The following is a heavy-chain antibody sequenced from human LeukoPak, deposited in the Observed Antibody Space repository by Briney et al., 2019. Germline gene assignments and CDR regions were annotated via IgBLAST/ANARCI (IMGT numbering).Heavy chain of an antibody. CDR3: ARGAGGYFDY. D-gene: IGHD3-10*01. Sequence: GGSLRLSCAASGFTLSSFEMNWVRQAPGKGLEWVSYISSSGSSIYYGDSVKGRFTISRDNAKNSLYLQMNSLRAEDTAVYHCARGAGGYFDYWGQGTLVTASS. V-gene: IGHV3-48*03. J-gene: IGHJ4*02. CDR1: GFTLSSFE. CDR2: ISSSGSSI.